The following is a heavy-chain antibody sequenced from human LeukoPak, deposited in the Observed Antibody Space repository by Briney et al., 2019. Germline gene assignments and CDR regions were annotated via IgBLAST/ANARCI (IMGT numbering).Heavy chain of an antibody. CDR1: GFTVSSYY. CDR2: MYSGGST. J-gene: IGHJ6*02. D-gene: IGHD4-11*01. CDR3: ARSYSNHLFGMDV. V-gene: IGHV3-66*01. Sequence: GGSLRLSCAPSGFTVSSYYMTWVRQAPGKGLEWVSVMYSGGSTYYADSVKGRVAISRDNSQNTVFLQMNSVRVEDTAVYYCARSYSNHLFGMDVWGQGTAVTVSS.